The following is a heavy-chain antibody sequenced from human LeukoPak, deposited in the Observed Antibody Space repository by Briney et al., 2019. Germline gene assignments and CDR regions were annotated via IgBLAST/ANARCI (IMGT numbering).Heavy chain of an antibody. CDR1: GFTFSSYE. CDR3: ARDPQLLWFGEGDY. V-gene: IGHV3-48*03. Sequence: GGSLRLSCAASGFTFSSYEMNWVRQAPGKGLEWVSYISRSGTTIYYADSVQGRFTISRDDAKNSLYLQMNSLRAEDTAVYYCARDPQLLWFGEGDYWGQGTLVTVSS. D-gene: IGHD3-10*01. J-gene: IGHJ4*02. CDR2: ISRSGTTI.